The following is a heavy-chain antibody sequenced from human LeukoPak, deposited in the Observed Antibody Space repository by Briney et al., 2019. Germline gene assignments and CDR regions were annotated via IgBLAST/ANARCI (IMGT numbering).Heavy chain of an antibody. CDR2: IRTQANIYAT. Sequence: GGSLRLSCAASGFTFSSYWMHWVRQASGKGLEWVGLIRTQANIYATAYAASVTGRFTISRDDSKDTSYLQMNSLRAEDTAVYYGARGPSGYHNTGGQGTLVTVSS. CDR1: GFTFSSYW. J-gene: IGHJ4*02. V-gene: IGHV3-73*01. D-gene: IGHD5-12*01. CDR3: ARGPSGYHNT.